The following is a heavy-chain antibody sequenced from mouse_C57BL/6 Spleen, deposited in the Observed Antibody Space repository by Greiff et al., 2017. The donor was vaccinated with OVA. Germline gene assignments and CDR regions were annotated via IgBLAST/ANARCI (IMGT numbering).Heavy chain of an antibody. V-gene: IGHV10-1*01. CDR3: VRQGWLLHYYAMDY. CDR2: IRSKSNNYAT. Sequence: EVQGVESGGGLVQPKGSLKLSCAASGFSFNTYAMNWVRQAPGKGLEWVARIRSKSNNYATYYADSVKDRFTISRDDSESMLYLQMNNLKTEDTAMYYCVRQGWLLHYYAMDYWGQGTSVTVSS. D-gene: IGHD2-3*01. CDR1: GFSFNTYA. J-gene: IGHJ4*01.